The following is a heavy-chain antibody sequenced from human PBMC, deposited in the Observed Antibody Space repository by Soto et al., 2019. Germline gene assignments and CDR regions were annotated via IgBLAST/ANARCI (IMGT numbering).Heavy chain of an antibody. CDR2: IRDSGST. V-gene: IGHV4-34*01. Sequence: QVQLQQWGAGLLKPSETLSLTCGVYGGSLSGYYWTWIRQPLGKGLEWMGGIRDSGSTNYNPTLDSRVTISLDPSKNHFSLSLTSVTAADTDVYYCARDAYCSAHRCSDGMDVWGQGTTVTLSS. J-gene: IGHJ6*02. CDR3: ARDAYCSAHRCSDGMDV. CDR1: GGSLSGYY. D-gene: IGHD2-15*01.